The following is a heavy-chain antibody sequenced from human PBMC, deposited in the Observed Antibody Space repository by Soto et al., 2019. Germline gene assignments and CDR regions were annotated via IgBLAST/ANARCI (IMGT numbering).Heavy chain of an antibody. CDR2: ISYDGSNK. J-gene: IGHJ6*02. Sequence: GGSLRLSCAASGFTFSSYAMHWVRQAPGKGLEWVAVISYDGSNKYYADSVKGRFTISRDNSKNTLYLQMNSLRAEDTAVYYCAREHHFWSEGGMDVWGQGTTVTVSS. V-gene: IGHV3-30-3*01. D-gene: IGHD3-3*01. CDR1: GFTFSSYA. CDR3: AREHHFWSEGGMDV.